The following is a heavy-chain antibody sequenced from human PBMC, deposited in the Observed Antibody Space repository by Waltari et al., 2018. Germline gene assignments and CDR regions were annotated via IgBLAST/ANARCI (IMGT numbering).Heavy chain of an antibody. J-gene: IGHJ6*02. CDR2: IYYSGST. D-gene: IGHD6-19*01. CDR1: GGSIRSYY. V-gene: IGHV4-59*01. Sequence: QVQLQESGPGLVKPSETLSLPCTVSGGSIRSYYWSWIRQPPGTGLEWIGYIYYSGSTNYNPSLKSRVTISVDTSKNQFSLKLSSVTAADTAVYYCAREGYSSGWYPGHYYYGMDVWGQGTTVTVSS. CDR3: AREGYSSGWYPGHYYYGMDV.